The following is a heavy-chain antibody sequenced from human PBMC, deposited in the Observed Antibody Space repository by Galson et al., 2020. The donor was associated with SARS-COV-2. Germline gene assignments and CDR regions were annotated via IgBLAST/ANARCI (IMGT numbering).Heavy chain of an antibody. D-gene: IGHD1-26*01. Sequence: GGSLRLSCAASGFTFSSYGMHWVRQAPGKGLEWVAVISYDGSNKSYADSVKGRFTISRDNSKNTLYLQMNSLRAEDTAVYYCAWAPHGGYYGYFDYWGQGTLVTVSS. CDR1: GFTFSSYG. CDR3: AWAPHGGYYGYFDY. J-gene: IGHJ4*02. CDR2: ISYDGSNK. V-gene: IGHV3-30*03.